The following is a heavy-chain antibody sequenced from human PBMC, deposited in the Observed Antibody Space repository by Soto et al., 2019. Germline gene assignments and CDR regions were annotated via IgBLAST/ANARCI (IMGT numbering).Heavy chain of an antibody. J-gene: IGHJ4*02. D-gene: IGHD3-10*01. CDR3: AREIPIVTAYYMGLDY. CDR2: IYGDGSA. Sequence: QVQLEESGPGLVRPSETLSLTCAVSGDSIGGYYWNWIRQPPGKGLEWLAHIYGDGSANYNPSLKSRVAISADSSKNQVSLTLRSVTAADTAVYFCAREIPIVTAYYMGLDYWGQGILVTVSS. CDR1: GDSIGGYY. V-gene: IGHV4-59*01.